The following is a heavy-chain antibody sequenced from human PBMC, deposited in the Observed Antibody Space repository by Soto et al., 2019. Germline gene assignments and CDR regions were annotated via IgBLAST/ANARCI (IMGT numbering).Heavy chain of an antibody. CDR3: ARGILGPGTANDP. D-gene: IGHD3-10*01. V-gene: IGHV3-74*03. J-gene: IGHJ5*02. Sequence: EVQLVESGGGLVQPGGSLILSCAASGFTFSNYWMVWVRQAPRKGLVWVSRIIGDGLYTTYADSVKGRFTISRDNAKNTVYLQKTSLRAEDTAVYYCARGILGPGTANDPWGQGTLVTVSS. CDR2: IIGDGLYT. CDR1: GFTFSNYW.